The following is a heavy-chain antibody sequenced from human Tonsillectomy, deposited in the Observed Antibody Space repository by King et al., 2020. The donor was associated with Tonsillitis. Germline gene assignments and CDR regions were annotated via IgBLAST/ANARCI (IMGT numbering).Heavy chain of an antibody. Sequence: VQLVESGGGLVQPGGSLRLSCAASGFTFSSYSMNWVRQAPGKGLEWVSYISSSSSTIYYADSVKGRFTISRDNAKNSLYLQMNSLRDEDTAVYYCARDLRRHCSSTSCLVPMDVWGQGTTVTVSS. J-gene: IGHJ6*02. D-gene: IGHD2-2*01. CDR1: GFTFSSYS. CDR3: ARDLRRHCSSTSCLVPMDV. CDR2: ISSSSSTI. V-gene: IGHV3-48*02.